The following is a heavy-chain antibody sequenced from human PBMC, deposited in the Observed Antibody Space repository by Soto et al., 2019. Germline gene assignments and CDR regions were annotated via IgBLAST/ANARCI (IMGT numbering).Heavy chain of an antibody. CDR1: GYIFTNYD. CDR3: ARNRRETGDFDY. D-gene: IGHD7-27*01. CDR2: MNPNSGAT. J-gene: IGHJ4*02. V-gene: IGHV1-8*01. Sequence: QVQLVQSGAEVKRPGASVTVSCSASGYIFTNYDINWVRQATGQGLEWLGWMNPNSGATGYAQKFQGSLTLTRDTAITTAYMELNSLKSEDTAVYYCARNRRETGDFDYWGQGTLVTVSS.